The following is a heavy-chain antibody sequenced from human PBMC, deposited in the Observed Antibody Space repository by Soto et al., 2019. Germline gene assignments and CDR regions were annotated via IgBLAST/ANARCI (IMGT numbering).Heavy chain of an antibody. CDR1: GGTFSSYA. CDR2: IIPIFGTA. J-gene: IGHJ4*02. CDR3: ARGYYDTGGMPGTFDY. D-gene: IGHD3-22*01. V-gene: IGHV1-69*13. Sequence: ASVKVFCKASGGTFSSYAISWVRQAHGQGLEWMGGIIPIFGTANYAQKFQGRVTITADESTSTAYMELSSLRSEDTAVYYCARGYYDTGGMPGTFDYWGQGTLGNVS.